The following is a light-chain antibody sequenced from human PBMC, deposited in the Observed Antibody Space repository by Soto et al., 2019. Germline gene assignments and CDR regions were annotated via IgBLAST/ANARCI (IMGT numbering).Light chain of an antibody. CDR1: QSVSSSF. V-gene: IGKV3-20*01. Sequence: EIVLTQSPGTLSLSPGERATLSCRASQSVSSSFLAWYQQKPGQAPRHLIYRASSRATGIPDRFSGSGSGTDFTLTISRLEPEDFAVYYCQQYGSSPWTFGQGTKVEIK. J-gene: IGKJ1*01. CDR3: QQYGSSPWT. CDR2: RAS.